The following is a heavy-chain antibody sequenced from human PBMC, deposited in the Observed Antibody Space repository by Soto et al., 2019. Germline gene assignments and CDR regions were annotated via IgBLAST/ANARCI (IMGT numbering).Heavy chain of an antibody. CDR2: ISYDGSNK. Sequence: QVQLVEAGGGVVQPGRSLRLSCAASGFTFSSYAMHWVRQAPGKGLEWVAVISYDGSNKYYADSVKGRFTISRDNSKNTLYLQMNSLRAEDTAVYYCARVMHSKYTIFTRVAETGGYGMDVWGQGTTVTVSS. J-gene: IGHJ6*02. D-gene: IGHD3-3*01. V-gene: IGHV3-30-3*01. CDR3: ARVMHSKYTIFTRVAETGGYGMDV. CDR1: GFTFSSYA.